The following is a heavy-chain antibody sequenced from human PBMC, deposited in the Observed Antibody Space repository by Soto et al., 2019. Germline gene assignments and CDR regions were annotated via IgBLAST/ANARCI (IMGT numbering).Heavy chain of an antibody. J-gene: IGHJ6*03. D-gene: IGHD1-7*01. CDR2: IDWDDDK. Sequence: SGPTLVNPTQTLTLTCTFSGFSLSTSGMCVSWIRQPPRKALEWLARIDWDDDKYYSTSLKTRLTISKDTSKNQVVLTMTNMDPVDTATYYCARTVPWNYGEADYYYYMDVWGKGTTVTVSS. CDR3: ARTVPWNYGEADYYYYMDV. V-gene: IGHV2-70*11. CDR1: GFSLSTSGMC.